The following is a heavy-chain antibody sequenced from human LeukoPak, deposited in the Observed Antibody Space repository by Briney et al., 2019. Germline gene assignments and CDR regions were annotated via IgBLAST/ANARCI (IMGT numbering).Heavy chain of an antibody. Sequence: PSETLSLTCIVSGGSFTSDYWSWIRQPPGKGLEWIGEINHSGSTNYNPSLKSRVSISVDTSKNQFSLKLSSVTAADTAVYYCARRGLLWFGGNWFDPWGQGTLVTVSS. CDR2: INHSGST. D-gene: IGHD3-10*01. CDR1: GGSFTSDY. CDR3: ARRGLLWFGGNWFDP. V-gene: IGHV4-34*01. J-gene: IGHJ5*02.